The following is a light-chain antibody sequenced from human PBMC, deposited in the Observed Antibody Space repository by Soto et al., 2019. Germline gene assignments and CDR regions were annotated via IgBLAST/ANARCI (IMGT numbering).Light chain of an antibody. CDR3: QQYGSSQWT. CDR1: QSVDNGY. V-gene: IGKV3-20*01. CDR2: GAS. J-gene: IGKJ1*01. Sequence: EIVMTQSPCTPSLSPGERATLSCRASQSVDNGYLAWYQQKPGQAPRLLIYGASSRATGIPDRFGGSGAGTDFTLTVSRLEPEDFAVYYCQQYGSSQWTFGQGTKVDIK.